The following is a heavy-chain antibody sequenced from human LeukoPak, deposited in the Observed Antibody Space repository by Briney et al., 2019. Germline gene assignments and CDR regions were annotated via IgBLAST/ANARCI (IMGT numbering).Heavy chain of an antibody. V-gene: IGHV1-2*02. J-gene: IGHJ4*02. CDR1: GYTFTGYY. CDR2: INPNSGGT. CDR3: ARENTIIVLMVYASSFDI. D-gene: IGHD2-8*01. Sequence: GASVKVSCKASGYTFTGYYMHWVRQAPGQGLEWMGWINPNSGGTNYAQKFQGRVTMTRDTSISTAYMELSRLRSDDTAVYYCARENTIIVLMVYASSFDIWGQGTLVTVSS.